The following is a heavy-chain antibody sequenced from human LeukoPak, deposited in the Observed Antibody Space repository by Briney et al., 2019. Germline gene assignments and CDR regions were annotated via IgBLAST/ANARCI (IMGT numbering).Heavy chain of an antibody. CDR2: ISGSGGST. J-gene: IGHJ3*02. CDR1: GFTFSSYA. Sequence: PGGSLRLPCAASGFTFSSYAMSWVRQAPGEGLEWVSAISGSGGSTYYTDSVKGRFTISRDNSKNTLYLQMNSLRVEDTAIYYCAKAYYYDSTGSIDAFDIWGQGTMVTVSS. D-gene: IGHD3-22*01. V-gene: IGHV3-23*01. CDR3: AKAYYYDSTGSIDAFDI.